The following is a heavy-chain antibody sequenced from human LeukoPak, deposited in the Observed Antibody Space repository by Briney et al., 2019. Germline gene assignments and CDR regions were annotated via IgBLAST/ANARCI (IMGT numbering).Heavy chain of an antibody. D-gene: IGHD1-26*01. CDR2: TYYTGTT. J-gene: IGHJ5*02. V-gene: IGHV4-59*08. CDR3: ARQSGWLDP. Sequence: SETLSLTCTVSGGSMTGHYWSWIRQPPGKGLEWIGFTYYTGTTNYNPSLKSRVTISLDTSKNQFSLKLSSMTAADTAVYYCARQSGWLDPWGQGIMVTVSS. CDR1: GGSMTGHY.